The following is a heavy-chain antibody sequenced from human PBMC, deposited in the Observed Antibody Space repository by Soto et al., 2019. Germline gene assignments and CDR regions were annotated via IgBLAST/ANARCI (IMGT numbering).Heavy chain of an antibody. D-gene: IGHD2-2*01. V-gene: IGHV4-34*01. CDR3: ARRPRYCSSTSCSTPGWFDP. Sequence: SETLSLTCAVYGGSFSGYYWSWIRQPPGKGLEWIGEINHSGSTNYNPSLKSRVTISVDTSKNQFSLKLSSVTAADTAVYYCARRPRYCSSTSCSTPGWFDPWGQGTLVTVSS. CDR2: INHSGST. J-gene: IGHJ5*02. CDR1: GGSFSGYY.